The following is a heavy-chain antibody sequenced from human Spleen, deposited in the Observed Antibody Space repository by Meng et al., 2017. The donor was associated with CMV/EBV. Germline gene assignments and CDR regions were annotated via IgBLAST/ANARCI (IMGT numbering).Heavy chain of an antibody. J-gene: IGHJ4*02. Sequence: GESLKISCAASGFTFDDYGMGWVRQAPGKGLEWVSGIRWNGVTTGYADSVKGRFSISRDNAKNSLYLQMNSLRAEDTAVYYCARSRSTRGYYFDFWGQGTLVTVSS. CDR1: GFTFDDYG. V-gene: IGHV3-20*04. D-gene: IGHD2-2*01. CDR3: ARSRSTRGYYFDF. CDR2: IRWNGVTT.